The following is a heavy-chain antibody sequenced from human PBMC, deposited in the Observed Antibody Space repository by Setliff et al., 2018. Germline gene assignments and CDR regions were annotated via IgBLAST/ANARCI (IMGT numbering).Heavy chain of an antibody. CDR3: ARVKVIVGATPRTYYMDV. D-gene: IGHD1-26*01. Sequence: GASVKVSCKASGYTFTSYDINWVRQATGQGREWMGWMNPSSGNTGYAQKFQGRVTITRNTSISTAYMELSSLRSEDTAVYYCARVKVIVGATPRTYYMDVWGKGTTVTVSS. CDR2: MNPSSGNT. J-gene: IGHJ6*03. CDR1: GYTFTSYD. V-gene: IGHV1-8*03.